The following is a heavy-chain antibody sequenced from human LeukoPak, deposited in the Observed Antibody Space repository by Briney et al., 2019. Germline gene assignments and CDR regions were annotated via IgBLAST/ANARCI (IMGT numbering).Heavy chain of an antibody. V-gene: IGHV4-34*01. CDR2: INHSGST. D-gene: IGHD6-19*01. J-gene: IGHJ4*02. CDR3: ARGPDSSGWYDGFDY. CDR1: GGSFSGYY. Sequence: PSETLSLTCAVYGGSFSGYYWSWIRQPPGKGLEWIGEINHSGSTNYNPSLKSRVTISVDTSKNQFSLKLSSVTAADWAVYYCARGPDSSGWYDGFDYWGQGTLVTVSS.